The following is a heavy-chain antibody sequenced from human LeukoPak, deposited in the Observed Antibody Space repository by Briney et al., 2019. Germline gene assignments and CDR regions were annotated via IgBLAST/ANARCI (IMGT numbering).Heavy chain of an antibody. CDR3: ARDRGLDYGDYYYYGMDV. CDR1: GFTFSSYA. Sequence: GGSLRLSCAASGFTFSSYAMHWVRQAPGKGLEWVAVISYDGSNKYYADSVKGRFTISRDNSKNTLYLQMNSLRAEDTAVYYCARDRGLDYGDYYYYGMDVRGQGTTVTVSS. J-gene: IGHJ6*02. CDR2: ISYDGSNK. D-gene: IGHD4-17*01. V-gene: IGHV3-30-3*01.